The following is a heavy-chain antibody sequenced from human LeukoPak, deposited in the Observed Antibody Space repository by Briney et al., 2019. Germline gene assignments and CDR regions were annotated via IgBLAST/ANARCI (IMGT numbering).Heavy chain of an antibody. J-gene: IGHJ6*03. V-gene: IGHV4-31*03. CDR3: ARLRLGGGLLYYMDV. D-gene: IGHD2-15*01. Sequence: SETLSLTCTVSGGSISSGGYYWSWIRQHPGKGLEWIGYIYYSGSTYYNPSLKSRVTISVDTSKNQFSLKLSSVTAADTAVYYCARLRLGGGLLYYMDVWGKGTTVTVSS. CDR2: IYYSGST. CDR1: GGSISSGGYY.